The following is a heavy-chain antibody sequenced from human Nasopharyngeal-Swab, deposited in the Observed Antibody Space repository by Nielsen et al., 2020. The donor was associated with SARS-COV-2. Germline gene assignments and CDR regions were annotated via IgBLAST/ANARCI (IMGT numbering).Heavy chain of an antibody. Sequence: SETLSLTCTVSGGSISSYYWSWIRQPPGKGLEWIGYIYYSGSTNYNPSLKSRVTISVDTSKNQFSLKLSSVTAADTAVYYCAREKGGYSYGYDYYYYMDVWGKGTTVTVSS. D-gene: IGHD5-18*01. CDR1: GGSISSYY. CDR2: IYYSGST. V-gene: IGHV4-59*01. J-gene: IGHJ6*03. CDR3: AREKGGYSYGYDYYYYMDV.